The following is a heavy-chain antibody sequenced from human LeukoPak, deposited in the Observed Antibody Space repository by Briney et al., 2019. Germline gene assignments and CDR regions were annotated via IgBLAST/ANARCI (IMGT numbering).Heavy chain of an antibody. J-gene: IGHJ4*02. D-gene: IGHD2-8*02. CDR2: ISSNGGST. V-gene: IGHV3-64*01. CDR3: ARTPTGRCSDY. Sequence: GGSLRLSCAASGFTFSTYAMHWVRQAPGKGLEYVSAISSNGGSTNYANSVKGRFTISRDNSNNTLYLQMGSLRAEDMAVYYCARTPTGRCSDYWGQGTLVTVSS. CDR1: GFTFSTYA.